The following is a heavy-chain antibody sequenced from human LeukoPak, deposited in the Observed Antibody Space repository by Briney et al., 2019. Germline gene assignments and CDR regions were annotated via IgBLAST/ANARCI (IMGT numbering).Heavy chain of an antibody. CDR3: AKFKRASYYDSSGSTSPY. Sequence: GGSLRLSCAASGFAFSSNAMSWVRQAPGKGLEWVSAISGSGGSTYYADSVKGRFTISRDNSKNTLNLQMNSLRAVDPAVYHRAKFKRASYYDSSGSTSPYWGQGTLVTVSS. V-gene: IGHV3-23*01. J-gene: IGHJ4*02. CDR2: ISGSGGST. CDR1: GFAFSSNA. D-gene: IGHD3-22*01.